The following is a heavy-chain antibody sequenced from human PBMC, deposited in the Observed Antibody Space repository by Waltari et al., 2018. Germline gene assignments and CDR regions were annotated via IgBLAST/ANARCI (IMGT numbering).Heavy chain of an antibody. CDR2: ISSSSSTI. CDR1: GFTFSSYS. CDR3: ATLPVVTIGNFDY. J-gene: IGHJ4*02. D-gene: IGHD5-12*01. V-gene: IGHV3-48*04. Sequence: EVQLVESGGGLVQPGGSLRLSCAASGFTFSSYSMNWVRQAPGKGLEWVSYISSSSSTIYYADSVKGRFTISRDNAKNSLYLQMNSLRAEDTAVYYCATLPVVTIGNFDYWGQGTLVTVSS.